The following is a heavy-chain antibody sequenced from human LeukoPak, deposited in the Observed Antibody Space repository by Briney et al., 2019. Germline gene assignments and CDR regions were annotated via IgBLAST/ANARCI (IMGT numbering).Heavy chain of an antibody. CDR2: MNPNSGNT. CDR3: ARANCSGGSCYRPSYYYYMDV. CDR1: GYTFTSYD. Sequence: ASVKVSCKASGYTFTSYDINWVRQATGQGLEWMGWMNPNSGNTGYAQKFQGRVTITRNTSISTAYMELSSLRSEDTAVYYCARANCSGGSCYRPSYYYYMDVWGKGTTVTISS. V-gene: IGHV1-8*03. D-gene: IGHD2-15*01. J-gene: IGHJ6*03.